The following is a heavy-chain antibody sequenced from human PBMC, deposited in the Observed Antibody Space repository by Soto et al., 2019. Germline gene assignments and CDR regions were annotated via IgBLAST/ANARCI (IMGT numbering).Heavy chain of an antibody. CDR3: ASTDVVSTIDDGRDAFDI. J-gene: IGHJ3*02. V-gene: IGHV5-51*01. D-gene: IGHD5-12*01. CDR1: GDSFTGFW. Sequence: GESLKISCKVFGDSFTGFWIGWVRQMPGKGLEWVASTYPRDSDIRYNPSFQGQVTISADRSTTTAYLQWSSLKASDTAIYYCASTDVVSTIDDGRDAFDIWGQGTMVTV. CDR2: TYPRDSDI.